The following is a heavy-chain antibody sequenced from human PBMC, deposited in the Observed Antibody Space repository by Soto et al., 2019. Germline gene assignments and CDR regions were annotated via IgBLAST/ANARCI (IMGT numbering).Heavy chain of an antibody. CDR2: ISSSSKTI. CDR3: AREGDFWSGLDYGLDV. J-gene: IGHJ6*02. Sequence: PGGSLRLSCEAYGFTFNVYEMNWVRQAPGKGLEWVSYISSSSKTIYYADSVKGRFTISRDNAKNSLYLQMNSLRAEDTAVYYCAREGDFWSGLDYGLDVRGQGTTVTV. D-gene: IGHD3-3*01. CDR1: GFTFNVYE. V-gene: IGHV3-48*03.